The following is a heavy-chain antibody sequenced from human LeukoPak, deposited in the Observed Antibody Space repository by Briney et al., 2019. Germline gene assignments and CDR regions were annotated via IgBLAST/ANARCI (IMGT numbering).Heavy chain of an antibody. D-gene: IGHD6-6*01. CDR3: AREEYSSSSVDY. V-gene: IGHV4-4*07. CDR1: GGSISSYY. CDR2: MYTSGST. Sequence: SETLSLTCTVSGGSISSYYWSWVRQPAGKGLEWIGRMYTSGSTNYNPSLKSRVTISVDTSKNQFSLKLSSVTAADTAVYYCAREEYSSSSVDYWGQGTLVTVSS. J-gene: IGHJ4*02.